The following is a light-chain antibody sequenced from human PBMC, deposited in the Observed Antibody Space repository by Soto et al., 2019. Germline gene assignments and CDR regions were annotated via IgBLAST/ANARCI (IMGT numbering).Light chain of an antibody. J-gene: IGKJ2*01. Sequence: EIVLTQSPGTLSLFPGERATLSCRASQSVSSSYLAWYQQKPGQAPRLLIYGASSRATGIPDRFSGSGSGTDFTLTISRLEPEDFAVYYCQQYGRSPCTFGQGTKLEIK. CDR3: QQYGRSPCT. CDR2: GAS. CDR1: QSVSSSY. V-gene: IGKV3-20*01.